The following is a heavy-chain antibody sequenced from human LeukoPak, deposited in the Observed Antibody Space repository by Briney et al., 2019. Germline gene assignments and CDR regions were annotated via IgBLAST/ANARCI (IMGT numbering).Heavy chain of an antibody. Sequence: KPSETLSPTRTVSGGPITGFYWSWIREPPGKGLGWIGYIYYSGSTNYNPSLRSRVTMSVDKSRDQFSLKVNSVTAMDTAVYYCARYDGDDNNFDYWGQGTLVTVSS. CDR1: GGPITGFY. CDR2: IYYSGST. J-gene: IGHJ4*02. CDR3: ARYDGDDNNFDY. D-gene: IGHD4-17*01. V-gene: IGHV4-59*01.